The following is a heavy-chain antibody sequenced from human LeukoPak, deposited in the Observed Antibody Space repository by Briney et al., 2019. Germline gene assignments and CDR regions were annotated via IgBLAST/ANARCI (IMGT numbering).Heavy chain of an antibody. V-gene: IGHV3-7*01. Sequence: TGGSLRLSCAASGFTFDDYGMSWVRQAPGKGLEWVANIKQDGNEKYYVDSVKGRFTISRDNAKNSLYLQMNSLRAEDTAVYYCASAVVIDYWGQGTLVTVSS. CDR1: GFTFDDYG. CDR3: ASAVVIDY. CDR2: IKQDGNEK. J-gene: IGHJ4*02.